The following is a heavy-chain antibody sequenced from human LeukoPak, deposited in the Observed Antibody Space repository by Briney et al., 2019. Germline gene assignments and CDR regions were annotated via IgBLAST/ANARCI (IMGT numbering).Heavy chain of an antibody. J-gene: IGHJ4*02. CDR2: ISASGGST. Sequence: GGSLRLSCAASGFTFSSYAMSWVRQAPGKGLEWVSGISASGGSTYYADSVKGRFTISRDNSKNTLYLRMNSLRAEDTAVYYCAKLGHIVATSHDYWGQGTLVTVSS. CDR3: AKLGHIVATSHDY. CDR1: GFTFSSYA. V-gene: IGHV3-23*01. D-gene: IGHD5-12*01.